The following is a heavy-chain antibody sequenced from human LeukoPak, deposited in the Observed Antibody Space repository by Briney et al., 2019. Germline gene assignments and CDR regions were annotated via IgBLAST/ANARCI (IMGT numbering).Heavy chain of an antibody. CDR3: ARDPCSGGSCYYSDY. J-gene: IGHJ4*02. D-gene: IGHD2-15*01. V-gene: IGHV1-46*01. CDR2: TNPSGGST. Sequence: ASVKVSCKASGYTFTSYYMHWVRQAPGQGLEWMGITNPSGGSTSYAQKFQGRVTMTRDTSTSTVYMELSSLRSEDTAVYYCARDPCSGGSCYYSDYWGQGTLVTVSS. CDR1: GYTFTSYY.